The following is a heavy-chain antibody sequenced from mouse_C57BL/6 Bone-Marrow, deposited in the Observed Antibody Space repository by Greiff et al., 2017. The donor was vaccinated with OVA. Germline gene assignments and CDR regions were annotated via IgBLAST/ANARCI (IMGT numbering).Heavy chain of an antibody. CDR1: GFTFSNYW. V-gene: IGHV6-3*01. CDR3: YVGYAMDY. Sequence: EVKLMESGGGLVQPGGSMKLSCVASGFTFSNYWMNWVRQSPEKGLEWVAQIRLKSDNYATHYAESVKGRFTISRDDSKSSVYLQMNNLRAEDTGIYYCYVGYAMDYWGQGTSVTVSS. CDR2: IRLKSDNYAT. J-gene: IGHJ4*01.